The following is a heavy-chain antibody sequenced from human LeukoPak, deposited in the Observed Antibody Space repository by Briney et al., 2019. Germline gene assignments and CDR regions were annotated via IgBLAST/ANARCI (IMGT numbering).Heavy chain of an antibody. J-gene: IGHJ4*02. CDR1: GFTFSSYW. D-gene: IGHD6-19*01. V-gene: IGHV3-74*01. Sequence: PGGSLRLSCAASGFTFSSYWMHWVRQAPGKGLVWVSRIKSDGSSTTYADSVKGRFTISRDNAKNTLYLQMNSLRADDTAVYYCARSRWLDAFDYWGQGTLVTVSS. CDR2: IKSDGSST. CDR3: ARSRWLDAFDY.